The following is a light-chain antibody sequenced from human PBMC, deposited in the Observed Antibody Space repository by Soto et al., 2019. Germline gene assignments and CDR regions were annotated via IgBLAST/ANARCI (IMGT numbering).Light chain of an antibody. V-gene: IGKV1-33*01. J-gene: IGKJ3*01. CDR1: QDISNY. CDR3: HQYDNLLFT. CDR2: DAS. Sequence: DIQMTQSPSSLSASVGDRVTITCQASQDISNYLNWYQQKPGKAPRLLIYDASNLETGVPSRFSGSGSGTDFTFTISSLKPEDIATYYCHQYDNLLFTFGPGTKVDIK.